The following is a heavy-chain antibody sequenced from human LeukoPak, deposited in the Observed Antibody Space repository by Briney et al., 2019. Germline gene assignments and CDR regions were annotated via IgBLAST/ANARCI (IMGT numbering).Heavy chain of an antibody. J-gene: IGHJ4*02. CDR2: INPNSGGT. D-gene: IGHD4-17*01. CDR3: ARASAYGDYFDY. Sequence: ASVKVSCKASGYTFTGYYMHWVRQAPGQGLERMGWINPNSGGTNYAQKFQGRVTMTRDTSISTAYMELSRLRSDDTAVYYCARASAYGDYFDYWGQGTLVTVSS. V-gene: IGHV1-2*02. CDR1: GYTFTGYY.